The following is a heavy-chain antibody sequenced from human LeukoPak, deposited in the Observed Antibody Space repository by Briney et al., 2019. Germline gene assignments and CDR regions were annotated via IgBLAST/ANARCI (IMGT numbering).Heavy chain of an antibody. CDR1: GFTFSSYA. V-gene: IGHV3-23*01. Sequence: GGSLRLSCAASGFTFSSYAMSWVRQAPGKGLEWVSAISGSGGSTYYADSVKGRFTISRDNAKNSLYLQMTSLRAEDTAVYYCASAARGDNFGSSHWGQGTLVTVSS. CDR2: ISGSGGST. D-gene: IGHD2-21*01. J-gene: IGHJ4*02. CDR3: ASAARGDNFGSSH.